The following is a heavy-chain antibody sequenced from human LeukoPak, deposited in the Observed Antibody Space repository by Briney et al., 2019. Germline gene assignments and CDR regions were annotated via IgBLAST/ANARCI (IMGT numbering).Heavy chain of an antibody. D-gene: IGHD2-21*02. V-gene: IGHV1-69*16. CDR1: GGTFNTSP. J-gene: IGHJ4*02. CDR2: IIPLLRTT. Sequence: SVKVSCKASGGTFNTSPITWVRQAPGQGLEWMGGIIPLLRTTKNAQKCQGRITITTDESTETAYMELSSLKSDDTAVYYCARGGRTAGDYFDSWGQGTLVTVSS. CDR3: ARGGRTAGDYFDS.